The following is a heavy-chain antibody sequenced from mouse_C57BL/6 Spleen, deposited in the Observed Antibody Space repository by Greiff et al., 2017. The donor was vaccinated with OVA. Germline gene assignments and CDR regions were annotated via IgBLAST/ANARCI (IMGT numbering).Heavy chain of an antibody. CDR2: LSDRAKGYTT. CDR3: ASPYSNYGYFDV. J-gene: IGHJ1*03. D-gene: IGHD2-5*01. Sequence: EVQGVESGGGLVQPGGSLSLSCAASGFTFTDYYMSWVRQPPGKGRGVLGFLSDRAKGYTTEYSASVKGRFTITRDNTQNILYLQMNTLRAEDSTAYYCASPYSNYGYFDVWGTGTTVTVSS. CDR1: GFTFTDYY. V-gene: IGHV7-3*01.